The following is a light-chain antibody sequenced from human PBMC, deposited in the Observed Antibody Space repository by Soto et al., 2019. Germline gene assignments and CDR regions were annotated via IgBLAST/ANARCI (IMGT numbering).Light chain of an antibody. CDR1: SSDVGGYNY. Sequence: QSALTQPASVSGSPGQSITISCTGTSSDVGGYNYVSWYQQHPGKAPKLMIYEVSNRPSWVSNRFSGSKSGNTASLTISGLQAEDEGDYYCSSYTNSNILHYVFGTGTKVTVL. J-gene: IGLJ1*01. V-gene: IGLV2-14*01. CDR2: EVS. CDR3: SSYTNSNILHYV.